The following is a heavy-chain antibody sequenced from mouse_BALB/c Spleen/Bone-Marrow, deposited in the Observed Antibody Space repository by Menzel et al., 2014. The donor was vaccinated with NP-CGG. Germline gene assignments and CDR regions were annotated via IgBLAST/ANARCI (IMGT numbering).Heavy chain of an antibody. Sequence: QVQLKQSGAELVRPGASVKLSCKASGYTFTSYWINWVKQRPGQGLEWIGNIYPSDSYTNYNQKFKDKATLTVDKSSSTAYVQLSSPTSEDSAVYYCTRSGYGSSSLDYWGQGTTLTVSS. CDR2: IYPSDSYT. D-gene: IGHD1-1*01. CDR3: TRSGYGSSSLDY. J-gene: IGHJ2*01. V-gene: IGHV1-69*02. CDR1: GYTFTSYW.